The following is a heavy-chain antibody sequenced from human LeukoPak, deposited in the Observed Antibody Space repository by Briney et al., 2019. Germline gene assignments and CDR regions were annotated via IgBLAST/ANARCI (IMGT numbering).Heavy chain of an antibody. CDR2: IRYDGSNK. Sequence: GGSLRLSCAASGFTFSSYGMHWVRQAPGKGLEWVAFIRYDGSNKYYADSVKGRFTISRDNAKNSLYLQMNSLRGEDTAVYYCARVRYDSGWYDYWGQGALVIVSS. D-gene: IGHD6-19*01. CDR1: GFTFSSYG. V-gene: IGHV3-30*02. CDR3: ARVRYDSGWYDY. J-gene: IGHJ4*02.